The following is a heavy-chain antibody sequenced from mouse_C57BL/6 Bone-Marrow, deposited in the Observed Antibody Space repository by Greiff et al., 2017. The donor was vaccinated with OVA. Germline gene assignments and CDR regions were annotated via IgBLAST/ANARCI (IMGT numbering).Heavy chain of an antibody. J-gene: IGHJ2*01. D-gene: IGHD1-1*01. Sequence: VQLQQPGAELVMPGASVKLSCKASGYTFTSYWMHWVKQRPGQGLEWIGEIDPSDSYTNYNQKFKGKSTLTVDKSSSTAYMQLSSLTSEDSAVYYCARERIHLLCFAYWGQGTTLTVSS. V-gene: IGHV1-69*01. CDR1: GYTFTSYW. CDR3: ARERIHLLCFAY. CDR2: IDPSDSYT.